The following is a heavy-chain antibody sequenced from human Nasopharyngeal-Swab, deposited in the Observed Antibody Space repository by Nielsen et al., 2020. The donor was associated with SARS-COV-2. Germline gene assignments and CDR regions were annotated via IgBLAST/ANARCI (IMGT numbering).Heavy chain of an antibody. V-gene: IGHV3-23*01. Sequence: GESLKISCAASGFTFNTYVMSWVRQAPEKGLEWVSSISVGGTNTYYADSMKGRFTFSRDNSKNTLYLQMNSLRAEDTAVYYCARDQFTTVTTLWRYWGQGTLVTVSS. CDR2: ISVGGTNT. J-gene: IGHJ4*02. CDR1: GFTFNTYV. CDR3: ARDQFTTVTTLWRY. D-gene: IGHD4-17*01.